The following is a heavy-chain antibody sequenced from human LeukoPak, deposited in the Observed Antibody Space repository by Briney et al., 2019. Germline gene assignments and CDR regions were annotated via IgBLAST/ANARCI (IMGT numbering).Heavy chain of an antibody. CDR1: GYTFTGYY. CDR3: ARAASYYYGSGSYSPTDY. D-gene: IGHD3-10*01. V-gene: IGHV1-2*02. J-gene: IGHJ4*02. Sequence: WASVKVSCKASGYTFTGYYMHWVRQAPGQGLEWMGWINPNSGGTNYAQKFQGRVTMTRDTSISTAYMELSRLRSDDTAVYYCARAASYYYGSGSYSPTDYWGQGTLVTVSS. CDR2: INPNSGGT.